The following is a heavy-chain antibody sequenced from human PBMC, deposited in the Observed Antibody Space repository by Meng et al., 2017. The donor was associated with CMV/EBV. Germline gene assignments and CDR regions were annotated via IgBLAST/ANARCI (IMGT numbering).Heavy chain of an antibody. CDR3: ARAPPLYCSSTSCQYMFDP. D-gene: IGHD2-2*01. V-gene: IGHV1-69*02. CDR2: IIPILGIA. Sequence: SVKVSCKASGGTFSSYTISWVRQAPGQGLEWMGRIIPILGIANYAQKFQGRVTITADKSTSTAYMELSSLRSEDTAVYYCARAPPLYCSSTSCQYMFDPWGQGTLVTVSS. CDR1: GGTFSSYT. J-gene: IGHJ5*02.